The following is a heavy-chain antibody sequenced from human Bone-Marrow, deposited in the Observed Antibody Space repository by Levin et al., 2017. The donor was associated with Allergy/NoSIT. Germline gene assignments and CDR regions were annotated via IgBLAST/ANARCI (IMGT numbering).Heavy chain of an antibody. D-gene: IGHD3-16*01. Sequence: GESLKISCAASGFTFSEYWMHWVRQTPGKGLVSVSRINSDESRTSYADSVKGRFSISRDNAKNTLYLQMNSLRVEDTAVYYCVRGENDFIWGPIRTSGDYWGPGTLVTVSS. V-gene: IGHV3-74*01. CDR1: GFTFSEYW. CDR3: VRGENDFIWGPIRTSGDY. CDR2: INSDESRT. J-gene: IGHJ4*02.